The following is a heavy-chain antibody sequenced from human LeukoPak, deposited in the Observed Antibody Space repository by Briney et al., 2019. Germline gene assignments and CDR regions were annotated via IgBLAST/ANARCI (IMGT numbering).Heavy chain of an antibody. CDR1: GYIFSSYW. D-gene: IGHD6-19*01. Sequence: GESLKISCKGSGYIFSSYWIGWVRQMPGRGLEWMGIIFPGDSDTRYRPSFQGQVTISADKSISTGYLQWSSLKASDTATYYCARRDSGWYYGVDVWGQGTTVTVSS. V-gene: IGHV5-51*01. J-gene: IGHJ6*02. CDR2: IFPGDSDT. CDR3: ARRDSGWYYGVDV.